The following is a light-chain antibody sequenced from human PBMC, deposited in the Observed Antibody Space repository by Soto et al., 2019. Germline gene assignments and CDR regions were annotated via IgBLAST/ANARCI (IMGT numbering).Light chain of an antibody. J-gene: IGLJ2*01. CDR1: SFNIGNNY. CDR3: GTWDSSLSAWV. V-gene: IGLV1-51*01. CDR2: DNN. Sequence: QSVLTQPPSVSAAPGEKVTISCSGSSFNIGNNYVPWYQQLPGTAPKLLIYDNNKRPSGIPDRFSGSKSGTSATLGITRLQTGDEADYYCGTWDSSLSAWVFGGGTKLTVL.